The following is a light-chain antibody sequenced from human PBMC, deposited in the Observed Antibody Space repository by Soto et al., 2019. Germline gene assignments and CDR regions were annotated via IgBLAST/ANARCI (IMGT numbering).Light chain of an antibody. Sequence: EIVMTQSPATLSVSPGERATLSCRASQSVSSNLAWYQQKPGQAPRLLIYGASTRATGIPARFSGSGSGTGFTLIISSLHARDCSVYYCQQYKNWPPGTVGQGTKVEIK. J-gene: IGKJ1*01. V-gene: IGKV3-15*01. CDR1: QSVSSN. CDR2: GAS. CDR3: QQYKNWPPGT.